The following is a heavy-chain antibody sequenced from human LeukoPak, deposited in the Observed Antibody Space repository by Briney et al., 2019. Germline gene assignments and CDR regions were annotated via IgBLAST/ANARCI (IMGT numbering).Heavy chain of an antibody. J-gene: IGHJ6*02. CDR3: ARDLFNYDYVWGSYRHTYYYYGMGV. CDR1: GFTFSSYA. Sequence: PGGSLRLSCAASGFTFSSYAMHWVRQAPGKGLEWVAVISYDGSNKYYADSVKGRFTISRDNSKNTLYLQMNSLRAEDTAVYYCARDLFNYDYVWGSYRHTYYYYGMGVWGQGTTVTVSS. CDR2: ISYDGSNK. D-gene: IGHD3-16*02. V-gene: IGHV3-30-3*01.